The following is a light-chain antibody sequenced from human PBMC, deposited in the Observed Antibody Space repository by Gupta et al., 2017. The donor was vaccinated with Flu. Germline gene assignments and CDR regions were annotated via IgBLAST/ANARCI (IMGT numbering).Light chain of an antibody. V-gene: IGKV2-28*01. CDR3: WQPPQNPPRT. J-gene: IGKJ2*02. Sequence: IVITQSPRSLAVTPGEPSSLSCRSSQSRLHSNGYNYVDWYLQKPGQSPQRLIYLGANRASGVIDSLSGGGGGRDVVLQNSRGEEEDVGGYYSWQPPQNPPRTFGQGTKLEIK. CDR2: LGA. CDR1: QSRLHSNGYNY.